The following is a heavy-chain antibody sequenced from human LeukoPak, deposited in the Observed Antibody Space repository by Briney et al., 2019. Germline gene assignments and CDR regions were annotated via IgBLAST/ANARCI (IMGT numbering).Heavy chain of an antibody. V-gene: IGHV4-61*02. Sequence: SQTLSLTCTVSGGSISSGSYYWSWIRQPAGKVLEWIGRIYTSGSTNYNPSLKSRVTISVDTSKNQFSLKLSSVTAADTAVYYCARTSYGRDDAFDIWGQGTMVTVSS. CDR3: ARTSYGRDDAFDI. J-gene: IGHJ3*02. D-gene: IGHD4-17*01. CDR2: IYTSGST. CDR1: GGSISSGSYY.